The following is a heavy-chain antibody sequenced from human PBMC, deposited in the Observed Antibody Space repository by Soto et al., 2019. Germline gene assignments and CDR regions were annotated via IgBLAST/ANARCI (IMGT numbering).Heavy chain of an antibody. CDR3: SSRPGTTHDFFEP. D-gene: IGHD1-7*01. V-gene: IGHV1-69*06. J-gene: IGHJ5*02. CDR2: IIPIVGTA. Sequence: QVQLVQSGAEVKKPGSSVKVSCKASGCTFSSYAISWVRQAPGQGLEWMGGIIPIVGTANYAQKFQGRVTIAADKSTSTAYMELISLRSEDTAVSDGSSRPGTTHDFFEPWGQGTLVTVSS. CDR1: GCTFSSYA.